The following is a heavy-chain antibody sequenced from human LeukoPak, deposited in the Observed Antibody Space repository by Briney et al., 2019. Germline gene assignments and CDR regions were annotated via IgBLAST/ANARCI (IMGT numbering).Heavy chain of an antibody. D-gene: IGHD3-3*01. J-gene: IGHJ4*02. CDR1: GFTFSSYA. CDR3: ANSPGFLGWLSYYFDY. CDR2: ISGSGAST. V-gene: IGHV3-23*01. Sequence: PGGSLRLSCAASGFTFSSYAMHWVRQAPGKGLEWVSAISGSGASTYYANSVKGRFTISRDNSKNTMYLQMNSLRAEDTAVYYCANSPGFLGWLSYYFDYWGQGTLVTVSS.